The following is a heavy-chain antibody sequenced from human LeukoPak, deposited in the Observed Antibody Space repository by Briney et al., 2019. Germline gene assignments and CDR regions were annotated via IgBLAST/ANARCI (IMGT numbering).Heavy chain of an antibody. CDR2: IYPDDSDT. CDR1: GYSFTSYW. V-gene: IGHV5-51*01. Sequence: PGESLKISCKGSGYSFTSYWIGWVRQMPGKGLEWMGIIYPDDSDTRYSPSFQGQVTISADKSISTAYLQWSSLKASDTAMYYCARRPQMGNYYYYYMDVWGKGTTVTVSS. D-gene: IGHD7-27*01. CDR3: ARRPQMGNYYYYYMDV. J-gene: IGHJ6*03.